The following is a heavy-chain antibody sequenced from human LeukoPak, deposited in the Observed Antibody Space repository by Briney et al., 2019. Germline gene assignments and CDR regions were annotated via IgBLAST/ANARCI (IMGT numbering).Heavy chain of an antibody. CDR3: ARVKDGLRPDAFDI. CDR2: IIPIFGTA. CDR1: GGTFSSYA. Sequence: SVKVSCKASGGTFSSYAISWVRQAPGQGLEWMGRIIPIFGTANYAQKFQVRVTITTDESTSTAYMELSSLRSEDTAVYYCARVKDGLRPDAFDIWGQGTMVTVSS. V-gene: IGHV1-69*05. D-gene: IGHD5-24*01. J-gene: IGHJ3*02.